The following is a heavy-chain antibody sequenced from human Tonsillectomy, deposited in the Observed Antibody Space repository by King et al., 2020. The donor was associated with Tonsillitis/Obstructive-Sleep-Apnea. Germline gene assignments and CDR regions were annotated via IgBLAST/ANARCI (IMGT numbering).Heavy chain of an antibody. D-gene: IGHD3-16*01. CDR1: GGSFSGYY. Sequence: VKRKKGGEGLVKPAETRSLNCAVDGGSFSGYYWSWIRQPTGKGREWRGEINHRGSTNYNKCLKSRVTISVETSKNQFSRKLSSVTAADTAVYYCARVNDYMLGSIPGGDYYSLDVCGKGTTVTVSS. V-gene: IGHV4-34*01. J-gene: IGHJ6*03. CDR2: INHRGST. CDR3: ARVNDYMLGSIPGGDYYSLDV.